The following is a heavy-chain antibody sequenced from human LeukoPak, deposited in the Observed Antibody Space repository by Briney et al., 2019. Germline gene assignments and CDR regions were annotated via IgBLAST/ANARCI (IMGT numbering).Heavy chain of an antibody. CDR2: IYTSGST. V-gene: IGHV4-61*02. CDR1: GGSISSNSYY. J-gene: IGHJ4*02. D-gene: IGHD1-26*01. Sequence: ASETLSLTCTVSGGSISSNSYYWSWIRQPAGKGLEWIGRIYTSGSTDYNPSLKSRVTISKDTSKNEFSLKLSSVTAADTAVYYCARHHPGSYFDYWGQGTLVTVSS. CDR3: ARHHPGSYFDY.